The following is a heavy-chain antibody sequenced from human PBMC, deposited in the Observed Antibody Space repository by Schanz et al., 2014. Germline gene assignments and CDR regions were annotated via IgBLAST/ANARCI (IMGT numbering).Heavy chain of an antibody. J-gene: IGHJ4*02. D-gene: IGHD6-6*01. Sequence: QVVLMESGGGVVRPGRSVRLSCVASGFTFRSYGMHWVRQAPGKGLEWVAHISFDGGKTYYADSVKGRFTISRDNTKNTLFLQMNNPSHEDTAMYFCARVGGDYISSSVRDSRHYRGQGSLVTVSS. CDR2: ISFDGGKT. V-gene: IGHV3-30*04. CDR1: GFTFRSYG. CDR3: ARVGGDYISSSVRDSRHY.